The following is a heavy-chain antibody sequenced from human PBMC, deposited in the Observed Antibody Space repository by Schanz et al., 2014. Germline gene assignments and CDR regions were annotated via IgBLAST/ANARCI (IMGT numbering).Heavy chain of an antibody. J-gene: IGHJ4*02. Sequence: EVQLAESGGGLVQPGGSLRLSCAASTFTFSSDWMSWVRQAPGKGLEWVANIKEDGSVKDYVDSVKGRFTISRDNSKRSLYVERNSLRVEDTAVYYCAKTLFPGRIRTFDYWGRGTLVTDSS. CDR3: AKTLFPGRIRTFDY. V-gene: IGHV3-7*05. D-gene: IGHD2-8*02. CDR1: TFTFSSDW. CDR2: IKEDGSVK.